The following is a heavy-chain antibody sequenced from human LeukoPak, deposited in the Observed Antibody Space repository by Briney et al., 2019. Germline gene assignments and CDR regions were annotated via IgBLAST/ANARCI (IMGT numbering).Heavy chain of an antibody. J-gene: IGHJ4*02. D-gene: IGHD6-6*01. V-gene: IGHV3-66*01. Sequence: GGSLRLSCAASGITVTSNYMSWVRQAPGKGLEWVSIIFSGDSTYYTDSVKGRFTISRDNSKNTLYLQMNSLRAEDTAVYYCAIRGSSHFDYWGQGTLVTVSS. CDR3: AIRGSSHFDY. CDR2: IFSGDST. CDR1: GITVTSNY.